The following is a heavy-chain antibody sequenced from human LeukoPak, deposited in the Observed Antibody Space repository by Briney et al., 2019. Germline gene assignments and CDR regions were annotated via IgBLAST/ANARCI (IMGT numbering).Heavy chain of an antibody. D-gene: IGHD4-11*01. V-gene: IGHV4-59*12. CDR2: IYYSGST. Sequence: PSETLSLTCTVSGGSISSYYWSWIRQPPGKGLEWIGYIYYSGSTNYNPSLKSRVTISVDTSKNQFSLKLSSVTAADTAVYYCARGYSNYDRDFDYWGQGTLVTVSS. CDR3: ARGYSNYDRDFDY. J-gene: IGHJ4*02. CDR1: GGSISSYY.